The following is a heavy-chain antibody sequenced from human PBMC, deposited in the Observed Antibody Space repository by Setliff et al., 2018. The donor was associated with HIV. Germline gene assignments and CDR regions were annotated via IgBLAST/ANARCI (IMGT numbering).Heavy chain of an antibody. CDR3: ARGHYPYDSSGYYYDAFYI. V-gene: IGHV4-59*11. D-gene: IGHD3-22*01. J-gene: IGHJ3*02. CDR2: IHYSGST. CDR1: GGSISSHY. Sequence: PSETLSLTCTVSGGSISSHYWSWIRQPPGKRLEWSGYIHYSGSTNYNPSLKSRVTISGDTSKNQFSLKLSSVTAADTAVYYCARGHYPYDSSGYYYDAFYIWGQGTMVTVSS.